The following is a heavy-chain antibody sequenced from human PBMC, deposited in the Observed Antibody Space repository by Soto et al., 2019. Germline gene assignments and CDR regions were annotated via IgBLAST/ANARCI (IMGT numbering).Heavy chain of an antibody. CDR2: IYFSGRT. J-gene: IGHJ4*02. CDR3: AKLPRTTVHDAGTEY. V-gene: IGHV4-39*01. D-gene: IGHD1-1*01. CDR1: GVSISSSGDY. Sequence: QLQLQESGPGLVKPSETLSLTCAVSGVSISSSGDYWGWLRQPPGKGLEWIATIYFSGRTYYNPYLKSRVSISVDTSKNQFSLKLSSVTAADTAVYYCAKLPRTTVHDAGTEYWGQGTLVTVSS.